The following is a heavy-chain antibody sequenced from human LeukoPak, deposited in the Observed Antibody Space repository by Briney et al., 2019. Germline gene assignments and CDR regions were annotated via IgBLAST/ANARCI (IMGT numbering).Heavy chain of an antibody. CDR2: ISGSGGRI. Sequence: GASLRLSCAASGFTFSSYAMSWVRQAPGKGLEWVSAISGSGGRIYYADSVKGRFTVSRDNSKNTLYLQMNSLRAEDTAVYYCANQPAGYNYNMDVWAKGPRSPSP. CDR3: ANQPAGYNYNMDV. D-gene: IGHD1-14*01. J-gene: IGHJ6*02. CDR1: GFTFSSYA. V-gene: IGHV3-23*01.